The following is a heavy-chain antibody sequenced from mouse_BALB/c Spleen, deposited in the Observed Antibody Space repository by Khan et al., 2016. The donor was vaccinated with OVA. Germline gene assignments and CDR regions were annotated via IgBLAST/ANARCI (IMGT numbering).Heavy chain of an antibody. D-gene: IGHD1-3*01. CDR3: ARGVYSSFAY. V-gene: IGHV1-5*01. CDR1: GYSFTSYL. Sequence: VQLQQSGTVLARPGASVKMSCKASGYSFTSYLIHWVKQRPGQGLEWIGDIYPGNSDTTYNQKFKDKAKMTAGTSANNAYMELSSLTNEDSAVYYCARGVYSSFAYWGQGTLVTVSA. CDR2: IYPGNSDT. J-gene: IGHJ3*01.